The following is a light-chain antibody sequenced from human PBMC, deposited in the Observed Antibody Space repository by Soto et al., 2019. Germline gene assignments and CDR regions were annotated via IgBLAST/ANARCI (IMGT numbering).Light chain of an antibody. CDR2: TAS. J-gene: IGKJ2*01. CDR1: QDIRND. CDR3: LQHYNFPYT. Sequence: AIQMTQSPSSLSASVGDRVTITCRASQDIRNDLGWYQQRPGKAPKLLIYTASNLQSGVPSRFSGSGSGTDFTLTISSLQPEDFASYYCLQHYNFPYTFGQGTKLEIK. V-gene: IGKV1-6*01.